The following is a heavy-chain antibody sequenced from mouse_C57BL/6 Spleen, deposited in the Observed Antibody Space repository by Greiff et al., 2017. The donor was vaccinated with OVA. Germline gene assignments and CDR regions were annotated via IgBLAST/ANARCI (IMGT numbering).Heavy chain of an antibody. CDR1: GYTFTSYG. CDR3: ARYPSFAY. CDR2: IYPRSGNT. Sequence: VKLMESGAELARPGASVKLSCKASGYTFTSYGISWVKQRTGQGLEWIGEIYPRSGNTYYNEKFKGKATLTADKSSSTAYMELRSLTSEDSAVYFCARYPSFAYWGQGTLVTVSA. V-gene: IGHV1-81*01. J-gene: IGHJ3*01.